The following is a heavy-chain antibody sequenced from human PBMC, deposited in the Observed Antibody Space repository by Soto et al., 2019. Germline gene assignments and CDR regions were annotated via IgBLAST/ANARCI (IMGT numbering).Heavy chain of an antibody. V-gene: IGHV3-53*01. CDR1: GFTVSSNY. Sequence: PGGSLRLSCAASGFTVSSNYMSWVRQAPGKGLEWVSVIYSGGSTYYADSVKGRFTISRGNSKNTLYLQMNSLRAEDTAVYYCAKDRPYGDPLGWGQGTLVTVSS. D-gene: IGHD4-17*01. CDR2: IYSGGST. CDR3: AKDRPYGDPLG. J-gene: IGHJ4*02.